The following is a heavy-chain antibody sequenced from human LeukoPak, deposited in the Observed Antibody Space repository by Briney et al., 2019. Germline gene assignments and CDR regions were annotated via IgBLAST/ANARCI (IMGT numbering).Heavy chain of an antibody. CDR3: ARRGGSGRAFDI. V-gene: IGHV4-39*01. Sequence: SETLSLTCTVSGGSISSSSYYWGWIRQPPGKGLEWIGDISYSGSTYYSPSLKSRVTTPVDTSKNQFSLKLNSVTATDTAVYYCARRGGSGRAFDIWGQGTMVTVSS. CDR1: GGSISSSSYY. CDR2: ISYSGST. J-gene: IGHJ3*02. D-gene: IGHD1-26*01.